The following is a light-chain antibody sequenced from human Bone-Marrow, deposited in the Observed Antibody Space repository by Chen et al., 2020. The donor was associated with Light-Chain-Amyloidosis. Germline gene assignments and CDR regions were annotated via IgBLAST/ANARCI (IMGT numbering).Light chain of an antibody. CDR1: SSDVGGDNH. CDR3: SSYSITNTLV. CDR2: QVT. J-gene: IGLJ1*01. Sequence: SALPQPASVSGSPGQSITISCTGTSSDVGGDNHLSRYQQHPDKAPQLMMYQVTNRPSWVPDRLSGSNSDNTASLTISGLQTEDEADYFFSSYSITNTLVFGSGTRVTVL. V-gene: IGLV2-14*01.